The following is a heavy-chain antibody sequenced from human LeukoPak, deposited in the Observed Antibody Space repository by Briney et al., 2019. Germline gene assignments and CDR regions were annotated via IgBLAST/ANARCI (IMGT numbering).Heavy chain of an antibody. CDR2: ISGSGGST. Sequence: GGSLRLSCAPSGFTFSSYAMSWVRQAPGKGLEWVSGISGSGGSTYYADSVKGRFTISRDNTKNTLYLQMNSLRAEDTAVYYCTKHRGGWIDAFDIWGQGTMVTVSS. CDR3: TKHRGGWIDAFDI. V-gene: IGHV3-23*01. J-gene: IGHJ3*02. D-gene: IGHD5-12*01. CDR1: GFTFSSYA.